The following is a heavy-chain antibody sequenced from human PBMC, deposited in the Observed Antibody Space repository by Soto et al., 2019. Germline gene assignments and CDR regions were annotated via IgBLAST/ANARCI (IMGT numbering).Heavy chain of an antibody. J-gene: IGHJ5*02. CDR1: GFTFTSYA. CDR3: ATDLPGELLPTCVDP. D-gene: IGHD1-26*01. Sequence: EVQLFESGGGLVQPGGSLRLSCAASGFTFTSYAMNWVRQATGKWMEWVSAISGSGDSTYYVDSVKGRFTISRDNSNTTLYLQMNSLRAEDTAVYDCATDLPGELLPTCVDPWGKRTLVTVSS. V-gene: IGHV3-23*01. CDR2: ISGSGDST.